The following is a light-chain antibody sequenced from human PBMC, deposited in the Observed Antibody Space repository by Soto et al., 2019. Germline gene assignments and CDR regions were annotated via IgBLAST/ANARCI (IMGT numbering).Light chain of an antibody. CDR1: SSDVGGYNY. Sequence: QSVLTQPASVSGSPGQSITISCTGTSSDVGGYNYVSWYQQHPGKAPKLMICDVSNRPSGVSNRFSGSKSGNTASLTISGLQAEDEADYYCSSYTSSSTLPYVFGTGTKVTVL. V-gene: IGLV2-14*01. CDR3: SSYTSSSTLPYV. CDR2: DVS. J-gene: IGLJ1*01.